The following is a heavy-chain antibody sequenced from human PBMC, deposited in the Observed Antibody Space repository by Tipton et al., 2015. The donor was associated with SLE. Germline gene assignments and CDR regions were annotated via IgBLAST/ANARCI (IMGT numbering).Heavy chain of an antibody. D-gene: IGHD5-18*01. CDR1: GGSISSDY. Sequence: TLSLTCTVSGGSISSDYWTWIRQPPGKGLEWIGSIFYTGSTTYNPSLKSRLTMSVDTPKNQFSLKLTSVTAADTAVYYCARAGGVIQLWSYYFDLWGQGTLVTVSS. V-gene: IGHV4-59*01. CDR3: ARAGGVIQLWSYYFDL. CDR2: IFYTGST. J-gene: IGHJ4*02.